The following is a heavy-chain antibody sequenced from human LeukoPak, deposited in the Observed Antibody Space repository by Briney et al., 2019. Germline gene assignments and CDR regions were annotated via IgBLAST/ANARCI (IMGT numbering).Heavy chain of an antibody. CDR3: ATDSGDYVRAFDY. CDR2: FDPEDGET. J-gene: IGHJ4*02. V-gene: IGHV1-24*01. Sequence: ASVKVSCKVSGYTLTELSMHWVRQAPGKGLEWMGGFDPEDGETIYAQKFQGRVTMTKDTSTDTAYMELSSLRSEDTAVYYCATDSGDYVRAFDYWGQGTLVTVSS. D-gene: IGHD4-17*01. CDR1: GYTLTELS.